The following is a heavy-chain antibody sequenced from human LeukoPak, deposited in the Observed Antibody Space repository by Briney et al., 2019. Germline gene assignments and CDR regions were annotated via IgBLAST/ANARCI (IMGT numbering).Heavy chain of an antibody. J-gene: IGHJ3*02. CDR1: GGSFSGYY. D-gene: IGHD4/OR15-4a*01. V-gene: IGHV4-34*01. CDR3: ARRLLTNAFDI. CDR2: INHSGST. Sequence: KPSETLSLTCAVYGGSFSGYYWSWIRQPPGKGLEWIGEINHSGSTNYNPSLKSRVTISVDTSKNQFSLKLSSVTAADTAVYYCARRLLTNAFDIWGQGTMVTVSS.